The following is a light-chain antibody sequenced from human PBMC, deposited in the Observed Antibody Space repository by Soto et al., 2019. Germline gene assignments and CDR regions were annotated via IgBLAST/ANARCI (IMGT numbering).Light chain of an antibody. CDR1: QGVGNKY. CDR3: QQYTNAHGIT. Sequence: EIALTQSPCTLSLSPGERDTLSCRASQGVGNKYLAWYQQRPGQAPSLLIYAASSRATCVPDRFSGSGSGTDFTLSISRLEPEDFAVYYCQQYTNAHGITFGQGTRLEIK. V-gene: IGKV3-20*01. CDR2: AAS. J-gene: IGKJ5*01.